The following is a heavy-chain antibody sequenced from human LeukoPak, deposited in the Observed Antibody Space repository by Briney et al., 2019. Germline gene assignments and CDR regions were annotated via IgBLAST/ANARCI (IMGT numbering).Heavy chain of an antibody. J-gene: IGHJ4*02. CDR2: ISGSTGNT. CDR3: ARVEVPAAVHFDY. V-gene: IGHV1-18*01. Sequence: ASVKVSCKASGYTFTDYAVTWVRQVPGQGLEWMGWISGSTGNTDYAQKLQGRVTMTTDTSTSTAYMELRSLRSDDTAVYYCARVEVPAAVHFDYWGQGTLVTVSS. CDR1: GYTFTDYA. D-gene: IGHD2-2*01.